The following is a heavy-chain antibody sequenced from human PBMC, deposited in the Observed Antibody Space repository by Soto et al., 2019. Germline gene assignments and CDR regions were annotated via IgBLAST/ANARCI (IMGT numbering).Heavy chain of an antibody. Sequence: EVQLVESGGGLVQPGGSLRLSCAASGFTFSTYWMSWVRQAPGKGLEWVANIKQDGSEKYYVDSVKGRFTISRDNVKNSLYLQMNSLRAEDTAVYYCARAQGITILGVVIGWFDPWGQGTLVTVSS. J-gene: IGHJ5*02. CDR3: ARAQGITILGVVIGWFDP. CDR2: IKQDGSEK. V-gene: IGHV3-7*01. CDR1: GFTFSTYW. D-gene: IGHD3-3*01.